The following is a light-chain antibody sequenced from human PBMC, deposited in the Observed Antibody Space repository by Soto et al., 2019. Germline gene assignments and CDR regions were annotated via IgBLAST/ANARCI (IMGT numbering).Light chain of an antibody. CDR3: THYQCDPWT. J-gene: IGKJ1*01. CDR2: DAS. Sequence: DIEMTQSPSTLSASVGDRVTITCRASQTIRRSLAWYQQRPGKAPKVLIYDASTLESGVPAGFSGSGSETQFSLTISSLQPEDSATYYCTHYQCDPWTFGQGTKVEIK. V-gene: IGKV1-5*01. CDR1: QTIRRS.